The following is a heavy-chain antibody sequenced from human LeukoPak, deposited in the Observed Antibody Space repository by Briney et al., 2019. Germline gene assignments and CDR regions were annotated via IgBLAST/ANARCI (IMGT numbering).Heavy chain of an antibody. CDR1: ASTFSTYA. D-gene: IGHD3-16*01. CDR3: AREKYFRIGRFDRAYLDD. J-gene: IGHJ4*02. V-gene: IGHV1-3*02. CDR2: SSTGNGNT. Sequence: ASVKVSCKASASTFSTYAIHWVRQAPGQGLEWMGWSSTGNGNTRYSQAFQDRFTITGDTSASTVYMELRGLRSEDRAVYYCAREKYFRIGRFDRAYLDDWGQGTLVTVSS.